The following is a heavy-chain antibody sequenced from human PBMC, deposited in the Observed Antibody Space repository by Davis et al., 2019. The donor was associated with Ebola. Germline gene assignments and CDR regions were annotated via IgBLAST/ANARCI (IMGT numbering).Heavy chain of an antibody. V-gene: IGHV3-48*04. CDR1: GFTFSSYS. Sequence: PGGSLRLSCAASGFTFSSYSMNWVRQAPGKGLEWVSYISSSSSTIYYADSVKGRFTISRDNARNTLYLQMNSLRAEDTAVYYCMSLSGGSWGQGTLVTVSS. CDR3: MSLSGGS. D-gene: IGHD3-16*01. CDR2: ISSSSSTI. J-gene: IGHJ5*02.